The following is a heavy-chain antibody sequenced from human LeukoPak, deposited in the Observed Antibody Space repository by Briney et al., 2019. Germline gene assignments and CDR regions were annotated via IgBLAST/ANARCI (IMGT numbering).Heavy chain of an antibody. Sequence: GGSLRLSCAASGFTFSSYAMSWVRQARGRGLEGVSAISGSGGSTYYAASVRGGFTISRDNSKNTLYLEMNSLRAEDTAVYYCAKSGSNWSLYYFDCWGQGTLVTASS. V-gene: IGHV3-23*01. CDR2: ISGSGGST. D-gene: IGHD6-6*01. J-gene: IGHJ4*02. CDR1: GFTFSSYA. CDR3: AKSGSNWSLYYFDC.